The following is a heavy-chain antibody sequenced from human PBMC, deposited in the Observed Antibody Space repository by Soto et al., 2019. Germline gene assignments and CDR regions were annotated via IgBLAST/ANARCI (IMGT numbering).Heavy chain of an antibody. Sequence: QVQLVQSGAEMKKPGASVKVSCKASGYTLANFGITWVRQAPGQGLEWMGWISAYNDNTNYAQNLKGRVTMTTDTSTSTVYMELRSLRSDDTAVYYCARGGYDYVWGSYPPNDYWGQGTLVTVSS. V-gene: IGHV1-18*01. CDR3: ARGGYDYVWGSYPPNDY. CDR1: GYTLANFG. J-gene: IGHJ4*02. CDR2: ISAYNDNT. D-gene: IGHD3-16*02.